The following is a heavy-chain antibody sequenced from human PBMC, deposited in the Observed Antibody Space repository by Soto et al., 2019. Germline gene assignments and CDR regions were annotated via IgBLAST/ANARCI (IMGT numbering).Heavy chain of an antibody. D-gene: IGHD7-27*01. CDR1: GFTFSNSW. CDR2: MNQDGSEK. Sequence: GGSLRLSCAASGFTFSNSWMTWVRQAPGKGLEWVANMNQDGSEKYYEDSVKGRFTISRDNAKNSLSLQMNSLGAEDTAVYFCARDNRGTFDYWGQGALVTVSS. J-gene: IGHJ4*02. V-gene: IGHV3-7*03. CDR3: ARDNRGTFDY.